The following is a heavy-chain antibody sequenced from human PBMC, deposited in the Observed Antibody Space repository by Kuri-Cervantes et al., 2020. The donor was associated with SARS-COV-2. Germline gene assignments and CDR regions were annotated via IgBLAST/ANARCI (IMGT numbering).Heavy chain of an antibody. CDR2: ISYDGSNK. V-gene: IGHV3-30-3*01. Sequence: GESLKISCAASGFTFSSYAMHWVRQAPGKGLEWVAVISYDGSNKYYADSVKGRFTISRDNSKNTLYLQMNSLRAEDTAVYYRARDWPYYYYYMDVWGKGTTVTVSS. J-gene: IGHJ6*03. CDR1: GFTFSSYA. CDR3: ARDWPYYYYYMDV.